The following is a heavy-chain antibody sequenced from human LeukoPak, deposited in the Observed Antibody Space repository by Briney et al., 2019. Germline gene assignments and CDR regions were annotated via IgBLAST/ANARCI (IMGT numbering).Heavy chain of an antibody. Sequence: KPSETPSLTCTVSGGSISSYYWSWIRQPPGKGLGWIGDIYYSGSTNYNPSLKSRVTISVDTSKNQFSLKLSSVTAADTAVYYCARSRPTYYYDSSGTNFDYWGQGTLVTVSS. CDR1: GGSISSYY. D-gene: IGHD3-22*01. CDR3: ARSRPTYYYDSSGTNFDY. J-gene: IGHJ4*02. CDR2: IYYSGST. V-gene: IGHV4-59*08.